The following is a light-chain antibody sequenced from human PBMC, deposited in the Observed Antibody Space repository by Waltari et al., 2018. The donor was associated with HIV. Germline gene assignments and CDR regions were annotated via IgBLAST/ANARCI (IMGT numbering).Light chain of an antibody. CDR2: NSF. J-gene: IGLJ1*01. CDR3: QSYDSSMSAF. Sequence: QSVLTQPPSVSGAPGQRVTTSCTGSSSTIGAGYVVHWYQQLPGTAPKVLIYNSFKRPSGVPDRFSGSKSGTSAYLDITGLQAEDEADYYCQSYDSSMSAFFGTGTKV. CDR1: SSTIGAGYV. V-gene: IGLV1-40*01.